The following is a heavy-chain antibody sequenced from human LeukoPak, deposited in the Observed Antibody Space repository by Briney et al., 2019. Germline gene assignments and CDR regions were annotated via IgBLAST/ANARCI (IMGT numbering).Heavy chain of an antibody. CDR3: ARGGSYYDILPGYYRFDP. D-gene: IGHD3-9*01. Sequence: ASVKVSCKASGYTFTSYDINWVRQATGQGLEWMGWMNPNSGNTGYAQKFQGRVTITRNTSISTAYMELSSLRSEDTAVYYCARGGSYYDILPGYYRFDPWGQGTLVTVSS. CDR2: MNPNSGNT. CDR1: GYTFTSYD. V-gene: IGHV1-8*03. J-gene: IGHJ5*02.